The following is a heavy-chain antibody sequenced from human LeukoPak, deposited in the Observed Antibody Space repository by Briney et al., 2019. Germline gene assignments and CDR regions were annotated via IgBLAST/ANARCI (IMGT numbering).Heavy chain of an antibody. CDR3: ARVAYDFWSGYYTDYYYYYYMDV. CDR1: GGTFSSYA. CDR2: IIPIFGTA. Sequence: ASVKVSCKASGGTFSSYAISWVRQAPGQGLEWMGGIIPIFGTANHAQKFQGRVTITADESTSTAYMELSSLRSEDTAVYYCARVAYDFWSGYYTDYYYYYYMDVWGKGTTVTVSS. D-gene: IGHD3-3*01. V-gene: IGHV1-69*01. J-gene: IGHJ6*03.